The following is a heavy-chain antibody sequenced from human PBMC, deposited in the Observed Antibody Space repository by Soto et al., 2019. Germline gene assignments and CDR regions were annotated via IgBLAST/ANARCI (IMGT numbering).Heavy chain of an antibody. CDR2: INACNGNT. D-gene: IGHD6-13*01. Sequence: GSVKVSLKASGYPFTSYAMHWVRQAPGQRLEWMGWINACNGNTKYSQKFQGRVTITRDTSASTAYMELSSLRSEDTAVYYCARSIAAAGIGTIYYFEYWGQGTLVTV. CDR1: GYPFTSYA. V-gene: IGHV1-3*01. J-gene: IGHJ4*02. CDR3: ARSIAAAGIGTIYYFEY.